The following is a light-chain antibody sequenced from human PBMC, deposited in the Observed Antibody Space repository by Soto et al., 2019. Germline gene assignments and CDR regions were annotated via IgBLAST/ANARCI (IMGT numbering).Light chain of an antibody. CDR3: QQANIFPLN. CDR2: AAS. V-gene: IGKV1-12*01. Sequence: DIQMTQSPSSISASVGDRVTISCRASEDVNRWLGWYQQKPGKAPKLLIYAASSWQSGVPSRFSGSGFGTEFTLTISSLQPEDIASYFCQQANIFPLNFGGGTKVDIK. CDR1: EDVNRW. J-gene: IGKJ4*01.